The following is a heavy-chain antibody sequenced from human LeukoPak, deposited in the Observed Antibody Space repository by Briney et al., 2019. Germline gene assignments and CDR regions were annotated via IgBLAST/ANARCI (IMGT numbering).Heavy chain of an antibody. D-gene: IGHD3-10*01. J-gene: IGHJ4*02. CDR2: IYTSGST. Sequence: SETLSLTCTVSGGSISSGDYYWSWIRQPAGKGLEWIGRIYTSGSTNYNPSLKSRVTMPVDTSKNQFSLKLSSVTAADTAVYYCARGVDYYGVWGQGTLVTVSS. CDR3: ARGVDYYGV. V-gene: IGHV4-61*02. CDR1: GGSISSGDYY.